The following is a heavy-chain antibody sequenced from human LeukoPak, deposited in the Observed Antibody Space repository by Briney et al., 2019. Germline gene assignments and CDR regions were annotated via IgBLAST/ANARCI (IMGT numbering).Heavy chain of an antibody. Sequence: GGSLRLSCAASGFTVSSNYMSWVRQAPGKGLEWVSVIYSGGSTYYADSVKGRFTISRDYSKNTLYLQMNSLRAEDTAVYYCAKCPWSGGSCYWLDYWGQGTLVTVSS. V-gene: IGHV3-53*01. J-gene: IGHJ4*02. D-gene: IGHD2-15*01. CDR3: AKCPWSGGSCYWLDY. CDR2: IYSGGST. CDR1: GFTVSSNY.